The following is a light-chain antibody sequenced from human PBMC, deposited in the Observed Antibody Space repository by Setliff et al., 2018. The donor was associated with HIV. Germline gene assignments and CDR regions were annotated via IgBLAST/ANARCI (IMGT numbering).Light chain of an antibody. Sequence: QSALTQPASVSGPPGQSITISCTGTSSDVGAYNYVSWYQQHPGKAPKLMIYDVSKRPSGVSNRFSGSKSGNTASLTISGLQAEDEADYFCSSYTNSNAHVLFGGGTKATVL. CDR3: SSYTNSNAHVL. V-gene: IGLV2-14*01. CDR1: SSDVGAYNY. CDR2: DVS. J-gene: IGLJ2*01.